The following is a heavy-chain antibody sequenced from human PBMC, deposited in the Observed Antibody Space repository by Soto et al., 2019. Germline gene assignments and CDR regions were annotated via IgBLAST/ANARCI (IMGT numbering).Heavy chain of an antibody. V-gene: IGHV1-18*01. CDR2: ISAYNGNT. J-gene: IGHJ6*02. D-gene: IGHD1-26*01. CDR1: GYTFTSYH. Sequence: ASVKVSCKASGYTFTSYHITWVRQAPGQGLEWMGWISAYNGNTNYAQNFQGRVSMTTDSSTTTAYMELRNLRSDDTAVYYCARQGSWPYYYYGLDVWVHGTTVTVSS. CDR3: ARQGSWPYYYYGLDV.